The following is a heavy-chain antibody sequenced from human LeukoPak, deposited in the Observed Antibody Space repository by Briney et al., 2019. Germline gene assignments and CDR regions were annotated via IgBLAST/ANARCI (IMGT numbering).Heavy chain of an antibody. CDR3: ASPNRAAAGTQLDY. V-gene: IGHV3-74*01. CDR2: INSDGSNT. J-gene: IGHJ4*02. CDR1: GFTFGSYW. Sequence: PGGSMRLSCAASGFTFGSYWMHWVRQAPGKGLVWVSRINSDGSNTNYADSVEGRFTVSRDNAKNTLYLQMNSLRAEDTAVYYCASPNRAAAGTQLDYWGQGTLVTVSS. D-gene: IGHD6-13*01.